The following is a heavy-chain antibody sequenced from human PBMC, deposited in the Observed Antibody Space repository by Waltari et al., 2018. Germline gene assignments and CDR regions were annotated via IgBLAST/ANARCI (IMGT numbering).Heavy chain of an antibody. Sequence: EVQLVESGGGLVQPGGSLRLSCAASGFTFSSHWMSWVRQPPGKGLEWVANIKQDGSEKYYVDSVKGRFTISRDNAKNSLYLQMNSLRAEDTAVYYCAREAVAVSREVDYWGQGTLVTVSS. D-gene: IGHD6-19*01. CDR1: GFTFSSHW. CDR3: AREAVAVSREVDY. V-gene: IGHV3-7*01. J-gene: IGHJ4*02. CDR2: IKQDGSEK.